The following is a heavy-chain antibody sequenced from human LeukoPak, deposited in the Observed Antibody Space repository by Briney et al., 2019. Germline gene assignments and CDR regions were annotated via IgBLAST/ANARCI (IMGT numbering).Heavy chain of an antibody. V-gene: IGHV5-51*01. D-gene: IGHD3-22*01. Sequence: PGESLKISCKGSGYSFTSYWIGWVRQMPGKGLEWMGIIYPGDSDTRYSPSFQGQVTISADKSISTAYLQWSSLKASDTAMYYCARAHYWYDSSGYPGAFDIWGQGTMVTVSS. CDR1: GYSFTSYW. CDR3: ARAHYWYDSSGYPGAFDI. J-gene: IGHJ3*02. CDR2: IYPGDSDT.